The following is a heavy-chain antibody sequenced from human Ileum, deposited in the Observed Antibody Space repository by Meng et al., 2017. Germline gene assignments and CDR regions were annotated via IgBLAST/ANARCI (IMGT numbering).Heavy chain of an antibody. CDR3: ARERRHYYGSGSFDY. J-gene: IGHJ4*02. CDR1: GGSISSSSYY. CDR2: IYYSGST. D-gene: IGHD3-10*01. V-gene: IGHV4-39*02. Sequence: QLQLQESGPGLVKPSETLSLTCTVSGGSISSSSYYWGWIRQPPGKGLEWIGSIYYSGSTYYNPSLKSRVTISVDTSKNQFSLKLSSVTAADTAVYYCARERRHYYGSGSFDYWGQGILVTVSS.